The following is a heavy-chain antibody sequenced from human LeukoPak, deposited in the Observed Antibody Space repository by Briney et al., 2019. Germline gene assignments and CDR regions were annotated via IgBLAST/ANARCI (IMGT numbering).Heavy chain of an antibody. J-gene: IGHJ3*02. CDR3: ARGKDKYGAFDI. CDR2: ISSSGSII. CDR1: GFTFSSYE. D-gene: IGHD2-8*01. V-gene: IGHV3-48*03. Sequence: PGGSLRLSCAASGFTFSSYEMNWVRQAPGKGLEWVSYISSSGSIIYYADSVKGRFTISRDNAKNSLYLQMNSLRAEDTAVYYCARGKDKYGAFDIWGQGTMVTVSS.